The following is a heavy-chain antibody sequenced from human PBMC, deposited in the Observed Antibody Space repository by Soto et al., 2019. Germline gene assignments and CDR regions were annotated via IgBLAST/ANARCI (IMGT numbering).Heavy chain of an antibody. V-gene: IGHV1-69*02. CDR3: ASTEAIAVAGTRRDAFDI. J-gene: IGHJ3*02. Sequence: QVQLVQSGAEVKKPGSSVKVSCKASGGTFSSYTISWVRKAPGQGLGWRGRIIPILGIANYAQKFQGRVTITADKSTSTAYMELSSLRSEDTAVYYCASTEAIAVAGTRRDAFDIWGQGTMVTVSS. CDR1: GGTFSSYT. D-gene: IGHD6-19*01. CDR2: IIPILGIA.